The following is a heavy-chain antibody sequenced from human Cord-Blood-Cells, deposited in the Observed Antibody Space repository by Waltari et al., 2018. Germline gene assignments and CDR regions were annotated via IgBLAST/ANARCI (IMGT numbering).Heavy chain of an antibody. D-gene: IGHD5-18*01. CDR3: ARATAMALGADAFDI. CDR2: ISSSSSYI. CDR1: GFTFSSYS. Sequence: EVQLVESGGGLVKPGGSLRLSCAASGFTFSSYSMNWVRQAPGKGLEWVSSISSSSSYIYYADSVKGRFTISRDNAKNSLYLQMNSLRAEDTAVYYCARATAMALGADAFDIWGQGTMVTVSS. V-gene: IGHV3-21*01. J-gene: IGHJ3*02.